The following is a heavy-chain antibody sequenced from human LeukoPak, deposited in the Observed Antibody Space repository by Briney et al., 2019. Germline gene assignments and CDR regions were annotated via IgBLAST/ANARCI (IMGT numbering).Heavy chain of an antibody. CDR2: ISAYNGNT. J-gene: IGHJ4*02. CDR1: VYTFTSYG. CDR3: ARAVCGGDCYSGFDY. V-gene: IGHV1-18*01. D-gene: IGHD2-21*01. Sequence: GASVKVSCKASVYTFTSYGISWVRQAPGQGLEWMGWISAYNGNTNYAQKLQGRVTMTTGTSTSTAYMELRSLRSDDTAVYYCARAVCGGDCYSGFDYWGQGTLVTVSS.